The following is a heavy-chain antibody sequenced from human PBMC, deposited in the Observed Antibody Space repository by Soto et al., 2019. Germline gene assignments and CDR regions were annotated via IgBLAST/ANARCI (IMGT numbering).Heavy chain of an antibody. D-gene: IGHD4-17*01. Sequence: EVQLVESGGGLVQPGGSLRLSCAASGFTFINYWMSWVRQAPGEGLEWVANIKQDGSEKYYVDSVKGRSTITRDNAKNSLYLQMNSLRVEDTSVYYCARATYYCYYGGAFYYWGQGTLVTVSS. V-gene: IGHV3-7*01. CDR2: IKQDGSEK. J-gene: IGHJ4*02. CDR3: ARATYYCYYGGAFYY. CDR1: GFTFINYW.